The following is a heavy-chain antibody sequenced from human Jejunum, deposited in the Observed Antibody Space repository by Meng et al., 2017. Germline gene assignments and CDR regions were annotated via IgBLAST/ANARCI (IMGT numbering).Heavy chain of an antibody. CDR1: GGSVSSAGYQ. Sequence: QLQLQESGPGLVRPSVSLSLICSVSGGSVSSAGYQWSWIRQPPGKGLEWIGYASTNYNPSLKSRVTISVDTSKNQFSLRLTSVTAADTAVYYCARDHMGSLDYWGQGILVTVSS. V-gene: IGHV4-61*08. J-gene: IGHJ4*02. CDR2: AST. D-gene: IGHD1-26*01. CDR3: ARDHMGSLDY.